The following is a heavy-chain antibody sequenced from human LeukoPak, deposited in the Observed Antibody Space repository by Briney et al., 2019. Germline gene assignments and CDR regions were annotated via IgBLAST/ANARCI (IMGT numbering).Heavy chain of an antibody. V-gene: IGHV3-48*03. CDR3: ARDGLAAATLHWCFDL. D-gene: IGHD2-15*01. CDR2: ISSSGSTI. J-gene: IGHJ2*01. CDR1: GFTFSSYE. Sequence: GGSLRLSCAASGFTFSSYEMNWVRQAPGKGLEWVSYISSSGSTIYYADSVKGRFTISRDNARTSLYLQMNSLRAEDTVVYYCARDGLAAATLHWCFDLWGRGTLVTVSS.